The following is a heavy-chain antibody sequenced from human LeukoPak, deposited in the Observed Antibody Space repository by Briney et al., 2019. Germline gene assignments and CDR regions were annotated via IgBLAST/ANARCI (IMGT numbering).Heavy chain of an antibody. J-gene: IGHJ4*02. CDR3: ARDREYYYDSSGYYYPSDY. CDR2: ISAYNGST. Sequence: ASVKVSCKASGYTFTSYGISWVRQAPGQGLEWMGWISAYNGSTNYAQKLQGRVTMTTDTSTSTAYMELRSLRSDDTAVYYCARDREYYYDSSGYYYPSDYWGQGTLVTVSS. D-gene: IGHD3-22*01. CDR1: GYTFTSYG. V-gene: IGHV1-18*01.